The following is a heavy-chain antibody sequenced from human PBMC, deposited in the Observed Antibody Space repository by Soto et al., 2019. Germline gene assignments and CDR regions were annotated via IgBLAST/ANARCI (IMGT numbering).Heavy chain of an antibody. J-gene: IGHJ6*02. V-gene: IGHV1-69*13. Sequence: GASVKVSCKASGGTFSSYAISWVRQAPGQGLEWMGGIIPIFGTANYAQKFQGRVTITADESTSTAYMELSSLRSEDTAVYYCVRDSTYYYYDSSGYPSGMDVWSQGTTVTVSS. D-gene: IGHD3-22*01. CDR1: GGTFSSYA. CDR3: VRDSTYYYYDSSGYPSGMDV. CDR2: IIPIFGTA.